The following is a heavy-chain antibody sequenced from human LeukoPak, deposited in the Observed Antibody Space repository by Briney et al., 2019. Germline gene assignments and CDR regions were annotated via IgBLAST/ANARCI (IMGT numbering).Heavy chain of an antibody. Sequence: PGGSLRLSCTAPGFTFGDYAMSCFRQAPGKGLEWVCFIRSKAYGGTTEYAASVKGRFTISIDDSKSIAYLQMNSLKTEDTAVYYCSLDSSGYFDAFDIWGQGTMVTVSS. CDR1: GFTFGDYA. CDR3: SLDSSGYFDAFDI. J-gene: IGHJ3*02. V-gene: IGHV3-49*03. CDR2: IRSKAYGGTT. D-gene: IGHD3-22*01.